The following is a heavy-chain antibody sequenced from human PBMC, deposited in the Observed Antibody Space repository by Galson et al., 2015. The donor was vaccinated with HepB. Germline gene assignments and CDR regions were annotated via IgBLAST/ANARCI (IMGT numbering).Heavy chain of an antibody. J-gene: IGHJ5*02. CDR3: ATGQWLVPWFDP. Sequence: SVKVSCKVSGYTLTELSMHWVRQAPGKGLEWMGGFDPEDGETIYAQKFQGRVTMTEDTSTDTAYMELSSLRSEDTAVYYCATGQWLVPWFDPWGQGTLVTVSS. CDR1: GYTLTELS. CDR2: FDPEDGET. V-gene: IGHV1-24*01. D-gene: IGHD6-19*01.